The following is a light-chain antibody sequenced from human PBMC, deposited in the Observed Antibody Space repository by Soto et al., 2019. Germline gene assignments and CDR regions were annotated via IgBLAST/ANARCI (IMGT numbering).Light chain of an antibody. J-gene: IGKJ1*01. CDR3: QQFIDGWT. CDR2: DAS. V-gene: IGKV1-5*01. Sequence: DIQLTQSPSTLSAAVGDSVTITCRASQKIRNLLALYQQKPGRAPKPLIFDASTLRTGVPSRFSGSGSGSEFNFTITGLQPDDFATYYCQQFIDGWTFGQGTKVDIK. CDR1: QKIRNL.